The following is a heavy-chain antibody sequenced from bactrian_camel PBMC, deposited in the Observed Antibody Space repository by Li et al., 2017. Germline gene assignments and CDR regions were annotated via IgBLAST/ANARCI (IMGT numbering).Heavy chain of an antibody. D-gene: IGHD2*01. J-gene: IGHJ6*01. V-gene: IGHV3S1*01. CDR3: AARGPYCYTKLSVRDFTY. CDR1: GYTYNRNC. Sequence: HVQLVESGGALVQPGESLRLSCAASGYTYNRNCMAWFRQAPGKEREGVARIATGSGNTYYADSVKGRFTISQDNAKNTVYLQMNSLKPEDTAMYYCAARGPYCYTKLSVRDFTYWGQGTQVTVS. CDR2: IATGSGNT.